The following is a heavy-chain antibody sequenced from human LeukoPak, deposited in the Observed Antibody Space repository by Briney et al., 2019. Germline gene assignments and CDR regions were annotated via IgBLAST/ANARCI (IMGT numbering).Heavy chain of an antibody. Sequence: PGGSLRLSCVASGFTFSTYAMSWVRQAPGKGLECVANIRGSGGGAVYADSVKGRFTISRDNSENTVYLQMTSLRAEDTAIYYCAKVFGLNSAHYPDYWGQGTLVTVSS. CDR2: IRGSGGGA. V-gene: IGHV3-23*01. CDR3: AKVFGLNSAHYPDY. CDR1: GFTFSTYA. J-gene: IGHJ4*02. D-gene: IGHD4-23*01.